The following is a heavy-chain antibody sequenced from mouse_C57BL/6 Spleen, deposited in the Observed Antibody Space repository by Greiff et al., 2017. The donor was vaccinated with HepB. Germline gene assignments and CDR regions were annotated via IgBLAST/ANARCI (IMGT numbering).Heavy chain of an antibody. D-gene: IGHD2-5*01. CDR3: ARKYYSNYPYYAMDY. J-gene: IGHJ4*01. CDR1: GFSLTSYG. CDR2: IWSGGST. Sequence: QVQLQQSGPGLVQPSQSLSITCTVSGFSLTSYGVHWVRQSPGKGLEWLGVIWSGGSTDYNAAFISRLSTSKDNSKSQVFFKMNSLQADDTAIYYCARKYYSNYPYYAMDYWGQGTSVTVSS. V-gene: IGHV2-2*01.